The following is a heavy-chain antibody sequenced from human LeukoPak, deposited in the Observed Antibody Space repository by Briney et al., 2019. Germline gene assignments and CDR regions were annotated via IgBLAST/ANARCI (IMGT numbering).Heavy chain of an antibody. CDR3: ARESGSYLQ. V-gene: IGHV3-30*03. Sequence: GGSLRLSCAASGFTSSSYSMNWVRQAPGKGLEWVAVISYDGSNKYYIDSVKGRFTISRDKSKNTLYLQMTFLNVEDTAVYYCARESGSYLQWGQGTLVTVSS. CDR2: ISYDGSNK. D-gene: IGHD1-26*01. CDR1: GFTSSSYS. J-gene: IGHJ4*02.